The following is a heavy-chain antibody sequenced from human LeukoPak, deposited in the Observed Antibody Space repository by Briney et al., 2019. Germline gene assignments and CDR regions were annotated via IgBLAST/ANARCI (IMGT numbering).Heavy chain of an antibody. CDR2: ISNSGDTP. CDR1: GFTFSSYA. CDR3: AKGDCSSTSCSLRPIDY. V-gene: IGHV3-23*01. Sequence: GGSLRLSCAASGFTFSSYAMSWVRQAPGKGLEWVSAISNSGDTPYYADSVKGRFTISRDNSKNTLYLQMNSLRAEDTAVYYCAKGDCSSTSCSLRPIDYWGQGTLVTVSS. J-gene: IGHJ4*02. D-gene: IGHD2-2*01.